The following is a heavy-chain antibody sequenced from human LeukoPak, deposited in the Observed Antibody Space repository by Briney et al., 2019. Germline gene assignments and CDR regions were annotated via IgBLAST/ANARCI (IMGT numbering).Heavy chain of an antibody. V-gene: IGHV1-69*01. CDR1: GGTFSTYA. Sequence: APVKVSCKAYGGTFSTYAISWVRQAPGQGLEWIGGIIPIFGTANYAQKFQGRVTITADESTSTAYMELSSLSSDDTAVYYCARGLHYDSSGYTFDYWGQGTLVTVSS. CDR2: IIPIFGTA. CDR3: ARGLHYDSSGYTFDY. J-gene: IGHJ4*02. D-gene: IGHD3-22*01.